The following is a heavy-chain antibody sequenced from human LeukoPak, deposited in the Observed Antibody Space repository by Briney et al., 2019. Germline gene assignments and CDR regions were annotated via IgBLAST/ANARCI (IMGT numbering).Heavy chain of an antibody. J-gene: IGHJ4*02. V-gene: IGHV3-9*01. CDR2: ISWNSGSI. CDR3: AKELRGYSYGFDY. Sequence: PGGSLRLSCAASGFTFDDYAMHWVRQAPGKGLEWVSGISWNSGSIGYADSVKGRFTISRDNAKNSLYLQMNSLRAEDTALYYCAKELRGYSYGFDYWGQGTLVTVSS. CDR1: GFTFDDYA. D-gene: IGHD5-18*01.